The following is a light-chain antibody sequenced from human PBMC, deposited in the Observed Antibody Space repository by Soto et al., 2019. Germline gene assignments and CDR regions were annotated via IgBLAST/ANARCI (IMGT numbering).Light chain of an antibody. J-gene: IGLJ3*02. V-gene: IGLV1-47*01. CDR3: AAWDDSLSDQWV. CDR1: SSNIGSNY. CDR2: RNN. Sequence: QLVLTQPPSASGTPGQRVTISCSGSSSNIGSNYVYWYQRLPGTAPKLLIYRNNQRPSGVPDRFSGSKSGTSASLAISGLRSEDEADYYCAAWDDSLSDQWVFGGGTKLTVL.